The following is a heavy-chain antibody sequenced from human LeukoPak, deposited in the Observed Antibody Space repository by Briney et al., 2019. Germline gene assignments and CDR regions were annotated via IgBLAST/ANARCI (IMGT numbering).Heavy chain of an antibody. CDR1: GGSISSYY. CDR2: IYYSGST. J-gene: IGHJ4*02. Sequence: SETLSLTCTVSGGSISSYYWGWIRQPPGKGLEWIGSIYYSGSTYYNPSLKSRVTISVDTSKNQFSLKLSSVTAADTAVYYCARCATVAYQLDYWGQGTLVTVSS. D-gene: IGHD2-2*01. CDR3: ARCATVAYQLDY. V-gene: IGHV4-39*01.